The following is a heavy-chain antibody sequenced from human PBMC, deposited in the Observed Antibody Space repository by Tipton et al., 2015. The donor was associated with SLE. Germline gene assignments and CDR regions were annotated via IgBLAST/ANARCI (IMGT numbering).Heavy chain of an antibody. CDR3: ARSTNWNSAAYYFDL. V-gene: IGHV4-59*01. CDR2: IFFSGKT. CDR1: GGSISSYY. D-gene: IGHD1-1*01. J-gene: IGHJ4*02. Sequence: LRLSCTVSGGSISSYYWTWIRQPPGKGLEWIGYIFFSGKTKYNPSLNSRITMSIDTSKDQFSLRLTSVTAADTAIYYCARSTNWNSAAYYFDLWGQGKLVTVSS.